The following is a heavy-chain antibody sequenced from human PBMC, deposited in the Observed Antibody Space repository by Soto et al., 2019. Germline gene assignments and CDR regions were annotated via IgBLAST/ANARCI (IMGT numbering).Heavy chain of an antibody. D-gene: IGHD5-12*01. CDR3: AREVAGGYEGGYFDY. V-gene: IGHV4-59*01. CDR1: GGSISSYY. Sequence: LSLTCTVSGGSISSYYWSWIRQPPGKGLEWIGYIYYSGSTNYNPSLKSRVTISVDTSKNQFSLKLSSVTAADTAVYYCAREVAGGYEGGYFDYWGQGTLVTVSS. CDR2: IYYSGST. J-gene: IGHJ4*03.